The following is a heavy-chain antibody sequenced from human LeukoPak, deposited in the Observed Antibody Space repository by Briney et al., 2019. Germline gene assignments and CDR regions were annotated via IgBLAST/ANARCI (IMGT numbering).Heavy chain of an antibody. CDR2: INHNGNVN. J-gene: IGHJ4*02. D-gene: IGHD3-22*01. V-gene: IGHV3-7*01. Sequence: PGGSLRLSCAASGFTFSSYWMNWARQAPGKGLEWVASINHNGNVNYYVDSVKGRFTISRDKAKNSLYLQMNSLRAEDTALYYCARDTLDYYDSSGYYYGYWGQGTLVTVSS. CDR1: GFTFSSYW. CDR3: ARDTLDYYDSSGYYYGY.